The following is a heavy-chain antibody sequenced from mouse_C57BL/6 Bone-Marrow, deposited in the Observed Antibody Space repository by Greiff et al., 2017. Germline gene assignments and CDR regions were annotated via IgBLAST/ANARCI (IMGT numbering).Heavy chain of an antibody. V-gene: IGHV1-64*01. CDR3: ARARSDDGRFAY. CDR2: IQPNSGST. J-gene: IGHJ3*01. Sequence: QVQLQQPGAELVKPGASVKLSCQASGYTFTSYWMHWVKQRPGQGLEWIGMIQPNSGSTNYNEKFKSRATLTVDKSSSTAYMQLSSLTSEDSAVYYCARARSDDGRFAYWGQGTLVTVSA. CDR1: GYTFTSYW.